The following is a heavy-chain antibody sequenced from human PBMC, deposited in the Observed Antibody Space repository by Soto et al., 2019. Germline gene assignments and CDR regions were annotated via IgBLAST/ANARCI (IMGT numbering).Heavy chain of an antibody. CDR2: IIPIFGTA. CDR1: GGTFSSYA. D-gene: IGHD4-4*01. J-gene: IGHJ6*02. CDR3: ARDLSPHYSNTGYYYGMDV. V-gene: IGHV1-69*13. Sequence: ASVKVSCKASGGTFSSYAISCVRQAPGQGLEWMGGIIPIFGTANCAQKFQGRVTITADESTSTAYMELSSLRSEDTAVYYCARDLSPHYSNTGYYYGMDVWGQGTTVTVSS.